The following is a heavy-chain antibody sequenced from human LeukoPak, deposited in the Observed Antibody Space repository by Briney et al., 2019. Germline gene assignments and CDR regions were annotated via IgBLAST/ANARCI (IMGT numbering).Heavy chain of an antibody. D-gene: IGHD4-23*01. CDR1: GASISSTNW. CDR3: AGDHGYGGNPGWFDP. J-gene: IGHJ5*02. CDR2: IYHNGNT. Sequence: PSGTLSLTCAVSGASISSTNWWSWVRQPPGKGLEWIGEIYHNGNTNFNPSLKSRVTISVDKSKNQFSLKLSSVTAADTAVYYCAGDHGYGGNPGWFDPWGQGTLVTVSS. V-gene: IGHV4-4*02.